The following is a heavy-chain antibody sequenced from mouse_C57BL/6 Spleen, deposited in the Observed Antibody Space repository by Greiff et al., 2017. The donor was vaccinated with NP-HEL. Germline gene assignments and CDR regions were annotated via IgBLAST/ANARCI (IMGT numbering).Heavy chain of an antibody. CDR1: GFNIKNTY. J-gene: IGHJ3*01. CDR2: IDPANGNT. Sequence: EVQLQQSVAELVRPGASVKLSCTASGFNIKNTYMHWVKQRPEQGLEWIGRIDPANGNTKYAPKFQGKATITADTSSNTAYLQLSILTSEDTAIYYCASHYYGSSYGWFAYWGQGTLVTVSA. V-gene: IGHV14-3*01. D-gene: IGHD1-1*01. CDR3: ASHYYGSSYGWFAY.